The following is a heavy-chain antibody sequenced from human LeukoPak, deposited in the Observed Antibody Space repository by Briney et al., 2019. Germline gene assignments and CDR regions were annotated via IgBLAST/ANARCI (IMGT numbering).Heavy chain of an antibody. CDR1: GFTFSSSS. Sequence: GRSLTLSCAASGFTFSSSSMHWVRQAPAKGLEWVAVISHDGSHNYNADSVKGRFTISRDNSKNTLYLQMNSLRPEDTAVYYCARSRTQYYGSGIDYWGQGTLVTVSS. CDR2: ISHDGSHN. D-gene: IGHD3-10*01. CDR3: ARSRTQYYGSGIDY. V-gene: IGHV3-30*01. J-gene: IGHJ4*02.